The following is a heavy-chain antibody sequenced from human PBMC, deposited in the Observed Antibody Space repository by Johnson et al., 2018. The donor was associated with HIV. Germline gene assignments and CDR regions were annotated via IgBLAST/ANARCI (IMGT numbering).Heavy chain of an antibody. J-gene: IGHJ3*02. D-gene: IGHD2-2*03. V-gene: IGHV3-49*04. CDR3: ARGLELYLDLGWDDAFDI. CDR1: GFTFGDYA. Sequence: VQLVESGGGLVQPGGSLRLSCAASGFTFGDYAMSWVRQAPGQGLEWVGFIRSKAYGGTTEYAASVKGRFTISRDDSKSIAYLQMNSLKTEDTAVYYCARGLELYLDLGWDDAFDIWGQGTMVTVSS. CDR2: IRSKAYGGTT.